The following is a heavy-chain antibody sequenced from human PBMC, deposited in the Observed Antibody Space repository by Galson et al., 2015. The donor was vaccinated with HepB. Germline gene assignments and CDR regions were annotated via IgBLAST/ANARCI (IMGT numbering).Heavy chain of an antibody. CDR2: IYSDGST. CDR1: GFTVSSNY. Sequence: SLRLSCAASGFTVSSNYMSWVRQAPGKGLEWVSIIYSDGSTYYADSVKGRFTISRDNSKKTLYLRVNSLRAEDTAVYFCARESLAARRGMDVWGQGTTVTVSS. D-gene: IGHD6-6*01. J-gene: IGHJ6*02. CDR3: ARESLAARRGMDV. V-gene: IGHV3-66*02.